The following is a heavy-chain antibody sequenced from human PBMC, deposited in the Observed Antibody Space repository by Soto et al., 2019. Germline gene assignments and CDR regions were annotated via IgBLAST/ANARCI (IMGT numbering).Heavy chain of an antibody. Sequence: VPLLESGGGLVQPGGSLRLSCAASGFTFSTYAMAWVRQAPGKGLEWVSALSGNSGTTYSADSVKGRFTISRDNSRNTLYLQMSSLRADDTALYYCAKGSKFTIFSPNDYWGQGTLVTVSS. V-gene: IGHV3-23*01. CDR1: GFTFSTYA. CDR3: AKGSKFTIFSPNDY. J-gene: IGHJ4*02. D-gene: IGHD3-3*01. CDR2: LSGNSGTT.